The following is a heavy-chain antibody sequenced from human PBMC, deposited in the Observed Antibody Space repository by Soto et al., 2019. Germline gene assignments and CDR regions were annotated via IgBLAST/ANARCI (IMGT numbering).Heavy chain of an antibody. Sequence: SVTLSLTCTFSCGSITRHNFFWSWIRQLPGKGLEWIGYIYSSGTTYYNPSLKSRITISVDTSKNQFSLNLSSVTAADTAVYYCARTDSSGYYLINWGQG. CDR1: CGSITRHNFF. V-gene: IGHV4-31*03. CDR3: ARTDSSGYYLIN. J-gene: IGHJ1*01. D-gene: IGHD3-22*01. CDR2: IYSSGTT.